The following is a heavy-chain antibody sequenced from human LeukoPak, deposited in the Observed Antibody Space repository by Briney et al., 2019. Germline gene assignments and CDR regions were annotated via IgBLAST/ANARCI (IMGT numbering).Heavy chain of an antibody. CDR3: ARGVVAASYYYYYMDV. D-gene: IGHD2-15*01. J-gene: IGHJ6*03. Sequence: SETLSLTCTVSGGSISSYFWSWIRQPPGKGLEWIRYIYYSGSTNYNPSLKSRVTIPVHTSKNQFSLKLSSVTVADTAVYYCARGVVAASYYYYYMDVWGKGTTVTVSS. V-gene: IGHV4-59*01. CDR1: GGSISSYF. CDR2: IYYSGST.